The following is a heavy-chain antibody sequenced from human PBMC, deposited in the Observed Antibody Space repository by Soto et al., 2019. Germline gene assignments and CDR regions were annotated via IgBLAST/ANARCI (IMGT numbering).Heavy chain of an antibody. CDR2: IGGSGGDT. CDR3: ASRRFYDSRGYYYYYFDD. J-gene: IGHJ4*02. CDR1: GFTFSNYA. V-gene: IGHV3-23*01. D-gene: IGHD3-22*01. Sequence: EVQLLESGGGLVQPGGSLRLSCAASGFTFSNYAMSWVRQAPGKGLEWVSGIGGSGGDTYYADSVKGRFTISRDNSKTTLYLQMNSLRAEDTAIYYCASRRFYDSRGYYYYYFDDWGQGTLVTVSS.